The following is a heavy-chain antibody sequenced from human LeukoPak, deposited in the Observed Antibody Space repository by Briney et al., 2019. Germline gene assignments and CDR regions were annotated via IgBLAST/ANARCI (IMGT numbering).Heavy chain of an antibody. J-gene: IGHJ6*03. D-gene: IGHD3-10*01. Sequence: KTSQTLSLTCTVSGGSISSGSYYWSWIRQPAGKGLEWIGRIYTSGSTNYNPSLKSRVTISVDTSKNQFSLKLSSVTAADTAVYYCARHLRYYYGSGSPYYMDVWGKGTTVTVSS. CDR1: GGSISSGSYY. CDR2: IYTSGST. CDR3: ARHLRYYYGSGSPYYMDV. V-gene: IGHV4-61*02.